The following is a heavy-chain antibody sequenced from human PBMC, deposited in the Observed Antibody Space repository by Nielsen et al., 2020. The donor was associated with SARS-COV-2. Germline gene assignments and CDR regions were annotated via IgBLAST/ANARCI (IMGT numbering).Heavy chain of an antibody. CDR2: MNPNSGNT. V-gene: IGHV1-8*01. D-gene: IGHD1-26*01. J-gene: IGHJ4*02. CDR1: GYTFTSYD. Sequence: ASVKVSCKASGYTFTSYDINWVRQATGQGLEWMGWMNPNSGNTGYAQKFQGRVTITADESTSTAYMELSSLRSEDTAVYYCARVSQWELQVYWGQGTLVTVSS. CDR3: ARVSQWELQVY.